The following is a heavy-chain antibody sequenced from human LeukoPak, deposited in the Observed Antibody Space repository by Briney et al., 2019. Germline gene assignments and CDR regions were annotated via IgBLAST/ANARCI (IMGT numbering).Heavy chain of an antibody. D-gene: IGHD3-3*01. Sequence: PGGSLRLSCVGSGFSFSNYWMSWVRQAPGKGLEWVANVKQDGSEQYYVDSVKGRFTISRDNSKNTLYLQMNSLRAEDTAVYYCARDPGFLEWSYGMDVWGQGTTVTVSS. J-gene: IGHJ6*02. CDR3: ARDPGFLEWSYGMDV. V-gene: IGHV3-7*01. CDR2: VKQDGSEQ. CDR1: GFSFSNYW.